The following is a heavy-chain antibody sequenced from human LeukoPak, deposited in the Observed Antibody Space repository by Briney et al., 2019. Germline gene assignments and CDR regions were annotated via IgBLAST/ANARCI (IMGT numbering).Heavy chain of an antibody. Sequence: SETLSLTCTVSGGSISSYYWGWIRQPPGKGLEWIGSIYYSGSTYYNPSLKSRVTISVDTSKNQFSLKLSSVTAADTAVYYCASVRGQWIQLGAVNWFDPWGQGTLVTVSS. J-gene: IGHJ5*02. V-gene: IGHV4-39*07. CDR3: ASVRGQWIQLGAVNWFDP. CDR2: IYYSGST. D-gene: IGHD5-18*01. CDR1: GGSISSYY.